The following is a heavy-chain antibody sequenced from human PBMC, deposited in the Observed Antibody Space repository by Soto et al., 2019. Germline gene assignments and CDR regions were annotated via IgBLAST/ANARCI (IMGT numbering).Heavy chain of an antibody. CDR1: NGSISTYY. V-gene: IGHV4-4*02. J-gene: IGHJ5*02. Sequence: SETLSLTCTVSNGSISTYYWTWVRQPPGGGLEWIGEISHSGITNYKASLKSRVTMSVDKTKNDVSLKLTSVTAADTAVYYCARVLRGWFDPWGQGTPVTVSS. CDR2: ISHSGIT. CDR3: ARVLRGWFDP.